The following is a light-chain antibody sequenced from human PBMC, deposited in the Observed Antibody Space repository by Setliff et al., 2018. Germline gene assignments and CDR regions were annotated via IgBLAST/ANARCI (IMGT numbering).Light chain of an antibody. CDR3: LSYTSETTHAL. CDR1: SSDVGGYNF. Sequence: QSALAQPAAVSGSPGQSITISCSGTSSDVGGYNFVSWYQQRPGKAPKLLIHEVTKRPSGVSDRFSGSKSGNTASLTISGLQAEDEADYYCLSYTSETTHALFGGGTKVTV. V-gene: IGLV2-14*03. J-gene: IGLJ2*01. CDR2: EVT.